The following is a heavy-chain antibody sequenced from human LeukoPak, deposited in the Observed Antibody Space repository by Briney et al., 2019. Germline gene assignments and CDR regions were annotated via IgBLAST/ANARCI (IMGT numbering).Heavy chain of an antibody. V-gene: IGHV5-51*01. CDR1: GYSFTSYW. CDR2: IYPGDSDT. CDR3: ARHWVVRGAVGGMDV. J-gene: IGHJ6*02. D-gene: IGHD3-10*01. Sequence: PGESLKISCKGSGYSFTSYWIGWVRQMPGKGLEWMGIIYPGDSDTRYSPSFQGQVTISADKSISTAYLQWSGLKASDTAMYYCARHWVVRGAVGGMDVWGQGTTVTVSS.